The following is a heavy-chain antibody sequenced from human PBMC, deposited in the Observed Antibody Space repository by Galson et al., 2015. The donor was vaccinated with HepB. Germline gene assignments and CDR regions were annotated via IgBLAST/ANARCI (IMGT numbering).Heavy chain of an antibody. V-gene: IGHV3-23*01. CDR1: GFTFSSYA. CDR3: AKRSSSTYYYFDY. D-gene: IGHD2-2*01. Sequence: SLRLSCAASGFTFSSYAMSWVRQAPGKGLEWVPSITISGSSPYYADSVKGRFTVSRDNSESTLYLQMNNLRADDTAIYYCAKRSSSTYYYFDYWGQGTLVTVSS. J-gene: IGHJ4*02. CDR2: ITISGSSP.